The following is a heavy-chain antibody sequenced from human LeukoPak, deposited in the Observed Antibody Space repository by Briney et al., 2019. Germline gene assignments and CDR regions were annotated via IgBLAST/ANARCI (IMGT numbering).Heavy chain of an antibody. D-gene: IGHD2-15*01. J-gene: IGHJ4*02. Sequence: SGPTLVNPTQTLTLTYTFSGFSLTTSGVGVGWIRQPPGKALEWLAVIYWGNDKRYSPSLKSRLTITKDTSKNQVVLTLANMDTVDTATYYCANRRYRSGSWDFGDFDYWGQGTLVTVSS. CDR3: ANRRYRSGSWDFGDFDY. CDR2: IYWGNDK. CDR1: GFSLTTSGVG. V-gene: IGHV2-5*02.